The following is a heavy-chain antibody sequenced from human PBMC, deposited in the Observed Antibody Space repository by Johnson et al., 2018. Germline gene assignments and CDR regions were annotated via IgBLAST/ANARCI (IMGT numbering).Heavy chain of an antibody. V-gene: IGHV3-23*04. D-gene: IGHD3-3*01. CDR3: AKDRSSEWLNAFDI. CDR2: ISGYGGGT. CDR1: GFTFSSHA. J-gene: IGHJ3*02. Sequence: VQLVESGGGLVQPGWSLRLSCAASGFTFSSHAMSWVRQAPGKGLEWVSAISGYGGGTYYADAVKGRFTSSRDNSKNTLYLQMNSLRADDTAVYYCAKDRSSEWLNAFDIWGQGTMVTVSS.